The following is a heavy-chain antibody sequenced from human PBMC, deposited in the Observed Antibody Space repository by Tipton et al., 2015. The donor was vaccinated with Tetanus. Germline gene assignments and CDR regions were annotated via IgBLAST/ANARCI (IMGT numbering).Heavy chain of an antibody. CDR2: IYYSGST. V-gene: IGHV4-31*03. Sequence: TLSLTCTVSGGSISSGGYYWSWIRQHPGKGLEWIGYIYYSGSTYYNPSLKSRVTISVDTSKNQLSLKLSSVTAADTAVYYCAGNGGVTVTTSWDYWGQGTLVTVSS. D-gene: IGHD4-17*01. CDR1: GGSISSGGYY. CDR3: AGNGGVTVTTSWDY. J-gene: IGHJ4*02.